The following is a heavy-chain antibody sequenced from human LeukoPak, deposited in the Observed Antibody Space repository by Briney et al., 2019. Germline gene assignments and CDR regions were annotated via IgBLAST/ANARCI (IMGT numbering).Heavy chain of an antibody. CDR1: GFTVSDNY. J-gene: IGHJ3*02. CDR3: ARIEWERLGRAFDI. Sequence: GGSLRLSCAASGFTVSDNYMTWVRQAPGKGLGWVSSIYSAGATHYAESVKGRFTISRDNSKNMLYLQMNSLRAEDMAVYYCARIEWERLGRAFDIWGQGTMVTVSS. CDR2: IYSAGAT. D-gene: IGHD1-26*01. V-gene: IGHV3-53*01.